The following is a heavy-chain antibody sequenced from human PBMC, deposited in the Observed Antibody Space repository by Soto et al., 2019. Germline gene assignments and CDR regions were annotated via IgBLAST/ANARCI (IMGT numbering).Heavy chain of an antibody. Sequence: PGGSLRLSCAASGFTVSSNHMSWVRQAPGKGLEWVSVIYSGGSTYYADSVKGRFTISRDNSKNTLYLQMNSLRAEDTAVYYCATSRPFIAADSGFYYYYGMDVWGQGTTVTVSS. CDR2: IYSGGST. CDR1: GFTVSSNH. J-gene: IGHJ6*02. V-gene: IGHV3-53*01. D-gene: IGHD6-13*01. CDR3: ATSRPFIAADSGFYYYYGMDV.